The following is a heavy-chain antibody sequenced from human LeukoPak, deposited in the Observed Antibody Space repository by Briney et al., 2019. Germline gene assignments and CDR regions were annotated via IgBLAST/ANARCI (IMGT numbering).Heavy chain of an antibody. D-gene: IGHD3-9*01. Sequence: ASVKVSCKASGYTFTGYYMHWVRQAPGKGLEWMGNFAPEDGETIYAQKFQGRVTMTEDTSTDTAYMELSSLRSEDTAVYYCATFPGNFDWLLGQDYWGQGTLVTVSS. V-gene: IGHV1-24*01. CDR2: FAPEDGET. CDR1: GYTFTGYY. CDR3: ATFPGNFDWLLGQDY. J-gene: IGHJ4*02.